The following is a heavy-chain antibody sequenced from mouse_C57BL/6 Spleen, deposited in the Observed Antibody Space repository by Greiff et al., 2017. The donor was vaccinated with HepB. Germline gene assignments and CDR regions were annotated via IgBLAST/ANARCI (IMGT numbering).Heavy chain of an antibody. Sequence: VQLQQPGAELVRPGSSVKLSCKASGYTFTSYWMDWVKQRPGQGLEWIGNIYPSDSETHYNQKFKDKATLTVDKSSSTAYMQLSSLTSEDSAVDYCARQRGDYFDYWGQGTTLTVSS. V-gene: IGHV1-61*01. CDR2: IYPSDSET. CDR3: ARQRGDYFDY. J-gene: IGHJ2*01. CDR1: GYTFTSYW.